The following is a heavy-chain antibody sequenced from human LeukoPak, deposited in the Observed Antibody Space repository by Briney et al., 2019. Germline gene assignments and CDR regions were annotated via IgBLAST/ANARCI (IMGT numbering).Heavy chain of an antibody. Sequence: PGGSLRLSCAASGFTFSSYGMHWVRQAPGKGLEWVAVISYDGSNKYYADSVKGRFTISRDNSKNTLYLQMNSLRAEDTAVYYCAKDEMGSGYGGNSGRLFDYWGQGTLVTVSS. CDR1: GFTFSSYG. V-gene: IGHV3-30*18. D-gene: IGHD4-23*01. J-gene: IGHJ4*02. CDR3: AKDEMGSGYGGNSGRLFDY. CDR2: ISYDGSNK.